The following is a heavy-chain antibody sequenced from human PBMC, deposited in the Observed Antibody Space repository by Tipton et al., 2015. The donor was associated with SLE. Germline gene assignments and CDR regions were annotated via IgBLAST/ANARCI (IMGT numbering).Heavy chain of an antibody. Sequence: SLRLSCAASGFTFSGSAMHWVRQASGKGLEWVGRIRSKANSYATAYAASVKGRFTISRDDSKNTAYLQMNSLKTEDTAVYYCTSYSSGYLDAFDIWGQGTMVTVSS. J-gene: IGHJ3*02. CDR2: IRSKANSYAT. V-gene: IGHV3-73*01. D-gene: IGHD3-22*01. CDR1: GFTFSGSA. CDR3: TSYSSGYLDAFDI.